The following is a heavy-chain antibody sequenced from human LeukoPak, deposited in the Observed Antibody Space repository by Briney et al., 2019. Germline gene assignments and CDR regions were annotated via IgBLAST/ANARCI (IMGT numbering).Heavy chain of an antibody. J-gene: IGHJ3*01. D-gene: IGHD3-10*01. Sequence: GGSLRLSCAASGFTLSSKVMHWVRQAPGTGLVWVSRIIRDGTGTDYADSVKGRFTISRDIATSTLYLQMNSLRAEDTAVYYCAKAVGYGAGSYGFDFWGQGTTVTVSS. CDR3: AKAVGYGAGSYGFDF. CDR2: IIRDGTGT. V-gene: IGHV3-74*01. CDR1: GFTLSSKV.